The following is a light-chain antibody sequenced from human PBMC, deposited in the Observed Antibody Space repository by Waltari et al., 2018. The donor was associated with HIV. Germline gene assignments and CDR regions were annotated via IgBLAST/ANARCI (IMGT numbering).Light chain of an antibody. CDR2: QNN. J-gene: IGLJ3*02. CDR1: KLGDTY. V-gene: IGLV3-1*01. Sequence: SYELTQPPSLSVSPGQTASIICSGDKLGDTYASWYQQKPGQSPVLVSYQNNKRPPGIPALFSGSNSESTAALTISGTQAVDEVHYSFQAWDSSSAVVFGGGTKLTAL. CDR3: QAWDSSSAVV.